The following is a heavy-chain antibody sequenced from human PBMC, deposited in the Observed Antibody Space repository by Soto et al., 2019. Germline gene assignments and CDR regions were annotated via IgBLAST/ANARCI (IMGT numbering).Heavy chain of an antibody. CDR1: GFTFSSYA. D-gene: IGHD3-3*01. Sequence: GGSLRLSCAASGFTFSSYAMSWVRQAPGKGLEWVSAISGSGGSTYYADSVKGRFTISRDNSKNTLYLQMNSLRAEDTAVYYCAKDPSITIFGVVTPNYFDYWGQGTLVTVSS. CDR2: ISGSGGST. J-gene: IGHJ4*02. V-gene: IGHV3-23*01. CDR3: AKDPSITIFGVVTPNYFDY.